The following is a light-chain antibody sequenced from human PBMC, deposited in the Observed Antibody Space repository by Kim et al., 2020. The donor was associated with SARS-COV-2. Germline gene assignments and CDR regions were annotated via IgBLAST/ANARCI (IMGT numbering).Light chain of an antibody. V-gene: IGLV1-44*01. CDR3: ATWDDSLNAYV. J-gene: IGLJ1*01. CDR2: NDN. CDR1: SSNIGRRS. Sequence: GRRVSISCSGSSSNIGRRSVNWFQQLPGATPKLLIYNDNQRPSGVSDRFSGSRSGTSASLAISGLQSEDGADFYCATWDDSLNAYVFGTGTKVTVL.